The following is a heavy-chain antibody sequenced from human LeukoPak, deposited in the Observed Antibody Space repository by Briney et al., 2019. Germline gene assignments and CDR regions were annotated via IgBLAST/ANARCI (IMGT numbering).Heavy chain of an antibody. CDR1: GYTFTSYG. Sequence: ASVKVSCKASGYTFTSYGIGWVRQAPGQGLEWMGWISAYNGNTNYAQKLQGRVTMTTDTSTSTAYMELRSLRSDDTAVYYCAREGHYDSSGYPPDYWGQGTLVTVSS. V-gene: IGHV1-18*01. CDR2: ISAYNGNT. D-gene: IGHD3-22*01. J-gene: IGHJ4*02. CDR3: AREGHYDSSGYPPDY.